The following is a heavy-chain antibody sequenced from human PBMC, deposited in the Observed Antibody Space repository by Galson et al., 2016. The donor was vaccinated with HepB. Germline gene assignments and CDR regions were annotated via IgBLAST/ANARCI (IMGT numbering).Heavy chain of an antibody. CDR3: ARFSGRAAAGTEYYFDY. CDR1: GFTFSTYW. V-gene: IGHV3-74*01. Sequence: SLRLSCAASGFTFSTYWMHWVRQVPGMGLVWVSRVNSDGSRTTYVDSVKGRFTISRDNAKNTLYLQMNSLRAEDTAVYYCARFSGRAAAGTEYYFDYWGQGTLVTVSS. D-gene: IGHD3-10*01. CDR2: VNSDGSRT. J-gene: IGHJ4*02.